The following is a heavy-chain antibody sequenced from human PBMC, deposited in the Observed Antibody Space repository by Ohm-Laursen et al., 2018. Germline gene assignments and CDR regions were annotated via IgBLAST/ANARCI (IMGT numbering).Heavy chain of an antibody. V-gene: IGHV3-23*01. CDR2: IGADGGRT. J-gene: IGHJ4*02. D-gene: IGHD6-13*01. CDR1: GFTLSHYA. Sequence: SLRLSCTASGFTLSHYAMTWVRQAPGKGLEWVSGIGADGGRTYYADSVKGRFTVSKDNSKSTVYLQMNSLRAEDTALYYCAKVGQQLDNWGQGTLVTVSS. CDR3: AKVGQQLDN.